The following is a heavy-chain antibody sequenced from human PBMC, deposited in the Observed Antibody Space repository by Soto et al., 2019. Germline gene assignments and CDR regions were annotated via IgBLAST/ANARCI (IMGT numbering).Heavy chain of an antibody. CDR2: IQQDGSEK. J-gene: IGHJ4*02. V-gene: IGHV3-7*01. CDR3: ARGRIAALDY. CDR1: RFTFSTYW. D-gene: IGHD6-6*01. Sequence: ESGGGLVQPGGSLRLSCAASRFTFSTYWMSWVRQAPGKGLEWVANIQQDGSEKYYVDSVKGRFTISRDNSKNTLYLQMNSLRAEDTAVYYCARGRIAALDYWGQGTLVTVSS.